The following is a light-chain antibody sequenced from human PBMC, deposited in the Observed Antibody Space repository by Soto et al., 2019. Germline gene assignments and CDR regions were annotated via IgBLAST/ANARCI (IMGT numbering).Light chain of an antibody. CDR3: AAWDDRLSGDV. CDR1: SSSIGNNF. Sequence: QSVLTQPPSASGTPGQRVTISCSGSSSSIGNNFVYWYQHIPGTAPKLLIYRNNQRPSGVPDRFSGSKSGTSASLAITGLRSEDEADYHCAAWDDRLSGDVFGSGTKLTVL. CDR2: RNN. V-gene: IGLV1-47*01. J-gene: IGLJ1*01.